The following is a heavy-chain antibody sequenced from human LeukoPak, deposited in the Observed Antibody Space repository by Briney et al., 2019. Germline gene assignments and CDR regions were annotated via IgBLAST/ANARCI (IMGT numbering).Heavy chain of an antibody. D-gene: IGHD2-2*02. J-gene: IGHJ3*02. V-gene: IGHV4-38-2*02. Sequence: SETLSLTCTVSGYSISSGFHWGWIRQPPGKGLEWIGSKYHTGSTYYNPSLRSRVTISIDTSKNQFSLKLSSVTAAATAVYYFAKDGRRCSGSNCYTFDIWGQGTMVTVSS. CDR3: AKDGRRCSGSNCYTFDI. CDR2: KYHTGST. CDR1: GYSISSGFH.